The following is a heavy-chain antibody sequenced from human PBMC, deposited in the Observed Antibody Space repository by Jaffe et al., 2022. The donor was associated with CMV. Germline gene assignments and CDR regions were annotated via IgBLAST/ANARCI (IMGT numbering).Heavy chain of an antibody. V-gene: IGHV3-49*04. CDR3: TRFSTVVTPKAFDI. CDR1: GFTFGDYA. CDR2: IRSKAYGGTT. D-gene: IGHD4-17*01. Sequence: EVQLVESGGGLVQPGRSLRLSCTASGFTFGDYAMSWVRQAPGKGLEWVGFIRSKAYGGTTEYAASVKGRFTISRDDSKSIAYLQMNSLKTEDTAVYYCTRFSTVVTPKAFDIWGQGTMVTVSS. J-gene: IGHJ3*02.